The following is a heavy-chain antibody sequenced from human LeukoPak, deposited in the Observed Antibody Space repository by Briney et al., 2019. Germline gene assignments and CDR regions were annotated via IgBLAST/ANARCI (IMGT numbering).Heavy chain of an antibody. D-gene: IGHD6-19*01. J-gene: IGHJ4*02. CDR3: ARVHPVAGNDY. Sequence: PGGSLRLPCAASGFTFNIYEMNWVRQAPGKGLEWVSYISSSGSTKYSADSVKGRFTISRDNPKNSLYLQMNSLRAEDTAVYYCARVHPVAGNDYWGQGTLVTVSS. CDR2: ISSSGSTK. CDR1: GFTFNIYE. V-gene: IGHV3-48*03.